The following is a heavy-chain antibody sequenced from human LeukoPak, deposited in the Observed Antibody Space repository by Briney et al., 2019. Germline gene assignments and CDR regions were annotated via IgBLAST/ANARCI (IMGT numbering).Heavy chain of an antibody. J-gene: IGHJ4*02. CDR1: GYTFTSYD. Sequence: RASVKVSCKASGYTFTSYDINWVRQATGQGLEWMGWMNPNSGNTGYAQKFQGRVTMTRNTSISTAYMELRSLRSDDTAVYYCARLPDYDSSGYTSSIDYWGQGTLVTVSS. CDR3: ARLPDYDSSGYTSSIDY. CDR2: MNPNSGNT. V-gene: IGHV1-8*01. D-gene: IGHD3-22*01.